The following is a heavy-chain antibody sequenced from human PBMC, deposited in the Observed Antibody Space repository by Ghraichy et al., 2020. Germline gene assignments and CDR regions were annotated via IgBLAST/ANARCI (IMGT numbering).Heavy chain of an antibody. J-gene: IGHJ4*02. Sequence: GESLNISCAASGFTFSSYAMSWVRQAPGKGLEWVSAISGSGGSTYYSDSLKGRFTISKDHSKNTRYLQMNSLRAEDTSVYYCAKKAGLMVRGVNNYWGQGTLVTVSS. V-gene: IGHV3-23*01. D-gene: IGHD3-10*01. CDR3: AKKAGLMVRGVNNY. CDR1: GFTFSSYA. CDR2: ISGSGGST.